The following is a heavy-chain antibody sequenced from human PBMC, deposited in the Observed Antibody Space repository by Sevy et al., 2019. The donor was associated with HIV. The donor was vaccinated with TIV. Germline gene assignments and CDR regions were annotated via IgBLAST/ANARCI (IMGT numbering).Heavy chain of an antibody. CDR1: GYTFTSYG. CDR2: ISAYNGNT. J-gene: IGHJ5*02. D-gene: IGHD3-3*01. CDR3: ARAEPDYDFWSGYYSIGATPPNNWFDP. Sequence: ASVKVSCKASGYTFTSYGISWVRQAPGQGLEWMGWISAYNGNTNYAQKLQGRVTMTTDTSTSTAYMELRSLRSDDTAVYYCARAEPDYDFWSGYYSIGATPPNNWFDPWGQGTLVTVSS. V-gene: IGHV1-18*04.